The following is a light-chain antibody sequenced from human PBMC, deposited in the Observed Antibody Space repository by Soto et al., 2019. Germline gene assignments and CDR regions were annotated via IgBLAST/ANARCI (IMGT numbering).Light chain of an antibody. CDR2: GAS. J-gene: IGKJ5*01. CDR3: QQHNQWPIT. CDR1: QSVSSN. V-gene: IGKV3-15*01. Sequence: EIVMTQSPATLSVSPGERATLSCRSSQSVSSNLAWYQQKPGQAPRLLTYGASTRATGIPARFSGSGSGTEFTLTINSLQSEDSAVYYCQQHNQWPITFGQGTRLEI.